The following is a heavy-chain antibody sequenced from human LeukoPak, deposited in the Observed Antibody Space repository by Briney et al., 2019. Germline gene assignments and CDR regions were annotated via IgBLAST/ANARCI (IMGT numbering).Heavy chain of an antibody. D-gene: IGHD2-21*02. V-gene: IGHV3-23*01. CDR3: AKDQRHIVVVTPFDY. CDR2: ISGSGGST. J-gene: IGHJ4*02. CDR1: GFTFSSYA. Sequence: GGSLRLSCAASGFTFSSYAMSWVRQAPGKGLEWVSAISGSGGSTYYADSVKGRFTISRDNSKNTLYLQMNSLRAEDTAVYYCAKDQRHIVVVTPFDYWGQGTLVTVSS.